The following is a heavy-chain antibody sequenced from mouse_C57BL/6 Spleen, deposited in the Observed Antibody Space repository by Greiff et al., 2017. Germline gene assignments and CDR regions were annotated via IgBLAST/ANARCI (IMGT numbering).Heavy chain of an antibody. V-gene: IGHV1-69*01. Sequence: QVHVKQPGAELVMPGASVKLSCKASGYTFTSYWMHWVKQRPGQGLEWIGEIDPSDSYTNYNQKFKGKSTLTIDKSSSTASMQLSSLTSEDSAVYYCARYTVVAGNYYAMDYWGQGTSVTVSS. CDR2: IDPSDSYT. J-gene: IGHJ4*01. CDR1: GYTFTSYW. CDR3: ARYTVVAGNYYAMDY. D-gene: IGHD1-1*01.